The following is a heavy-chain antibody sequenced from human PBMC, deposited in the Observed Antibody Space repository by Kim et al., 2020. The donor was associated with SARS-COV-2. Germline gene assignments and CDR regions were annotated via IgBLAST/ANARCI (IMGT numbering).Heavy chain of an antibody. J-gene: IGHJ4*02. D-gene: IGHD6-13*01. Sequence: GGSLRLSCAASGFTFSSYAMHWVRQAPGKGLEWVAVISYDGSNKYYADSVKGRFTISRDNSKNTLYLQMNSLRAEDTAVYYCARDSGYSSSQNFDYWGQG. V-gene: IGHV3-30-3*01. CDR1: GFTFSSYA. CDR2: ISYDGSNK. CDR3: ARDSGYSSSQNFDY.